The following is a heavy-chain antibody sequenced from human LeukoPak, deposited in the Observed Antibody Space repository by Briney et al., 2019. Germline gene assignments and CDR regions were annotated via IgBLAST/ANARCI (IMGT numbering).Heavy chain of an antibody. V-gene: IGHV3-30*18. CDR3: AKDLDRKRNYYGSGSYFSEIYYYYYGMDV. CDR2: ISYDGSNK. D-gene: IGHD3-10*01. J-gene: IGHJ6*02. Sequence: GGSLRLSCAASGFTFSSYGMHWVRQAPGKGLEWVAVISYDGSNKYCADSGKGRFTISRANSKNTLYLQMNSLRAEDTAVYYCAKDLDRKRNYYGSGSYFSEIYYYYYGMDVWGQGTTVTVSS. CDR1: GFTFSSYG.